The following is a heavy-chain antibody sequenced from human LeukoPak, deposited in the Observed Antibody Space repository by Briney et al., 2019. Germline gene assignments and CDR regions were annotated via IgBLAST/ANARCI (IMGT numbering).Heavy chain of an antibody. J-gene: IGHJ4*02. CDR2: IYYSGST. V-gene: IGHV4-39*01. Sequence: PSETLSLTCTVSGDSISSSSYYWGWIRQPPGKGLEWIGSIYYSGSTYYNPSLKSRVTISIDTSKNQFSLELSSVTAADTAVYYCASATSSSSSWLIYWGQGTLVTVSS. CDR1: GDSISSSSYY. D-gene: IGHD6-13*01. CDR3: ASATSSSSSWLIY.